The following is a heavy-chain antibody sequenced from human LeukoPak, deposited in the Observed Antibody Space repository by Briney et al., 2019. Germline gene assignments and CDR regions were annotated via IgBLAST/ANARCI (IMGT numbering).Heavy chain of an antibody. D-gene: IGHD1-26*01. J-gene: IGHJ4*02. V-gene: IGHV4-61*02. Sequence: RASETLSLTCTVSGVSISSCSYYWSWLRQPAGKGLEWIGRIYTSGSTNYNPSLKSRVTISVDTSKNQFSLKLSSVTAADAAVYYCGRVGYYSGSYYVDYWGEGTLVTVSS. CDR3: GRVGYYSGSYYVDY. CDR1: GVSISSCSYY. CDR2: IYTSGST.